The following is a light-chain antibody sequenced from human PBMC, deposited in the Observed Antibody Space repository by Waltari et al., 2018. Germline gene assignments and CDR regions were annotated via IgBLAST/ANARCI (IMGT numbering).Light chain of an antibody. J-gene: IGKJ2*01. CDR3: QQYNNWPPYT. V-gene: IGKV3-15*01. Sequence: EIVMTQAPATLAVSPGARVTLSCMASQSVSSNLAWYQQKPGQAPRLLIYGASTRATGIPARFSGSGSGTDFTLTISSLQSEDFAVYYCQQYNNWPPYTFGQGTKLEIK. CDR1: QSVSSN. CDR2: GAS.